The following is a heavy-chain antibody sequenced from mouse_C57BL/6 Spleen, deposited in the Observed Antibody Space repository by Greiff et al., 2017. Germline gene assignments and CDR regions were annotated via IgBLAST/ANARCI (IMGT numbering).Heavy chain of an antibody. Sequence: VQLQQPGAELVKPGASVKLSCKASGYTFTSYWMHWVKQRPGQGLEWIGMIHPNSGSTNYNEKFKSKATLTVDKSSSTAYMQLSSLTSEDSAVDDCARASDYGGTWCAYWGQGTLVTVSA. V-gene: IGHV1-64*01. J-gene: IGHJ3*01. D-gene: IGHD2-4*01. CDR2: IHPNSGST. CDR1: GYTFTSYW. CDR3: ARASDYGGTWCAY.